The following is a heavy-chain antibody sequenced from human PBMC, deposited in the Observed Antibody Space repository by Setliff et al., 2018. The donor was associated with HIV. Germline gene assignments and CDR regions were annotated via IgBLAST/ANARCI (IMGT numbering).Heavy chain of an antibody. J-gene: IGHJ6*03. D-gene: IGHD5-12*01. V-gene: IGHV1-18*01. CDR2: ISAYNGNT. CDR1: GYTFSAYG. Sequence: ASVKVSCKASGYTFSAYGISWVRQAPGQGLEWMGWISAYNGNTNYAQKLQDRVTMTTDTSTSTAYMELRSLRSDDTAVYYCAKGWLPTDYSFFYMDVWGKGTTVTVSS. CDR3: AKGWLPTDYSFFYMDV.